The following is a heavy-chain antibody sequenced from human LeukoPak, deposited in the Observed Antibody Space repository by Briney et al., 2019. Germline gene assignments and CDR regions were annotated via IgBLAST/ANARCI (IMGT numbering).Heavy chain of an antibody. CDR3: ARHFIPLNWNQGWFDP. J-gene: IGHJ5*02. CDR2: IYSGGST. V-gene: IGHV3-66*04. CDR1: GFTVSSNY. Sequence: PGGSLRLSCAASGFTVSSNYMSWVRQAPGKGLEWVSVIYSGGSTYYADSVKGRFTISRDNSKNTLYLQMNSLRAEDTAVYYCARHFIPLNWNQGWFDPWGQGTLVTVSS. D-gene: IGHD1-1*01.